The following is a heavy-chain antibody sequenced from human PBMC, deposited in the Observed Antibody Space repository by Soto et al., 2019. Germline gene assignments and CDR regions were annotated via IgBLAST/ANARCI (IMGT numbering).Heavy chain of an antibody. J-gene: IGHJ6*04. Sequence: QVQLVESGGGVVQPGRSLRLSCAASGFTFNSYGMHWVRQGPGNGLEWVAFISYDSTKTYYADSVKGRFTISRDNSNSALYVQMNSLTGEHTAVYYCARTRSDWSDFHYYSWGVCGKGTTVTVSS. CDR1: GFTFNSYG. D-gene: IGHD3-9*01. CDR3: ARTRSDWSDFHYYSWGV. CDR2: ISYDSTKT. V-gene: IGHV3-30*03.